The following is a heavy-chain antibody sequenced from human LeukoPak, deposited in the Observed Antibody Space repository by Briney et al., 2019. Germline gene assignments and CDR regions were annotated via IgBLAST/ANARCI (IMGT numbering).Heavy chain of an antibody. CDR2: ISSNGGST. D-gene: IGHD3/OR15-3a*01. CDR3: AKGRVGFLDKIDY. J-gene: IGHJ4*02. CDR1: GFTFSSYA. V-gene: IGHV3-64*01. Sequence: GGSLRLSCAASGFTFSSYAMHWVRQAPGKGLEYVSAISSNGGSTYYANSVKGRFTISRDNSKNTLYLQMNSLRAEDTAVYYCAKGRVGFLDKIDYWGQGTLVTVSS.